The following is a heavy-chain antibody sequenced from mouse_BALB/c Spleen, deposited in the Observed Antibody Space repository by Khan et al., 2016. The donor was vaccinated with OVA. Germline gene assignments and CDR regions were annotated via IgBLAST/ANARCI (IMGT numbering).Heavy chain of an antibody. V-gene: IGHV3-2*02. J-gene: IGHJ2*01. CDR1: GYSITSGYG. CDR2: ISYSGST. Sequence: EVQLVESGPGLVKPSQSLSLTCTVTGYSITSGYGWNWIRQFPGNILEWMGYISYSGSTNYNPSLKSRISITRDTSKNQFFLQLNSVTTEDTATYYCARTARIKYWGQGTTLTGSS. D-gene: IGHD1-2*01. CDR3: ARTARIKY.